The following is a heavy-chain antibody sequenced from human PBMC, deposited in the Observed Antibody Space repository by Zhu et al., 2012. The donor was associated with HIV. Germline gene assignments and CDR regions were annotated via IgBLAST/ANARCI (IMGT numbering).Heavy chain of an antibody. V-gene: IGHV4-59*11. CDR1: GGSTSSHY. D-gene: IGHD3-22*01. CDR3: ARLRDTSGYYYPFDY. CDR2: VYYTGTT. J-gene: IGHJ4*02. Sequence: QVQLQESVPGLVKPSETLSLTCSVSGGSTSSHYWSWIRQPPGKGLEWIGYVYYTGTTNYNPSLKSRVTISLDMSKNQFSLKLTSVTAADTAVYYCARLRDTSGYYYPFDYWGQGTLVTVSS.